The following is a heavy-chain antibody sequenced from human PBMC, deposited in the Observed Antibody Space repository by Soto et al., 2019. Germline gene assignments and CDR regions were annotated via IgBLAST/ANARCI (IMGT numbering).Heavy chain of an antibody. J-gene: IGHJ6*02. CDR1: GGSISSYY. D-gene: IGHD3-3*01. CDR3: ARRITIFGVVIGGMDV. CDR2: IYYSGST. Sequence: QVQLQESGPGLVKPSETLSLTCTVSGGSISSYYWSWIRQPPGKGLEWIGYIYYSGSTNYNPSLKSRDPISVDPSKNQLSLKLSSVTAADTAVYYCARRITIFGVVIGGMDVWGQGTTVTVSS. V-gene: IGHV4-59*01.